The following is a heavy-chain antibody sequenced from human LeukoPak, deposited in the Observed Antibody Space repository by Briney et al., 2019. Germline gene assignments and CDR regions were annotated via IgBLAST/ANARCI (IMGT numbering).Heavy chain of an antibody. Sequence: SETLSLTCTVSGGSISSGGYYWSWIRQHPGKGLEWIGYIYYSGSTYYNPSLKSRVTISVDTSKNQFSLRLTSVTAADTAVYYCARGFYGAGSQFDYWGQGTLVTVSS. CDR1: GGSISSGGYY. J-gene: IGHJ4*02. CDR2: IYYSGST. V-gene: IGHV4-31*03. CDR3: ARGFYGAGSQFDY. D-gene: IGHD3-10*01.